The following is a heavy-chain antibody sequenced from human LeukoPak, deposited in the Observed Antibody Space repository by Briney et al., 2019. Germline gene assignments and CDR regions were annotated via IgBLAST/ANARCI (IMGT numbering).Heavy chain of an antibody. CDR1: GGSISSSSYS. CDR2: LYYSGST. J-gene: IGHJ4*02. Sequence: SETLSLTCTVSGGSISSSSYSWGWIRQPPGKGLEWIGSLYYSGSTYYNPSLKSRVTISVDTSKNQFSLKLSSVTAADTAVYYCARVSGWNPLQAAHLDYWGQGTLVTVSS. CDR3: ARVSGWNPLQAAHLDY. D-gene: IGHD6-19*01. V-gene: IGHV4-39*07.